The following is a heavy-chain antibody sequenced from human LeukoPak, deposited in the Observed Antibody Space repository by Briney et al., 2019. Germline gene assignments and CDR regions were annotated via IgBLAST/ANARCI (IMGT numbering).Heavy chain of an antibody. CDR1: GFTFSSYG. CDR2: ISYDGSNK. J-gene: IGHJ6*02. Sequence: GGFLRLSCAASGFTFSSYGMHWVRQAPGKGLEWVAVISYDGSNKYYADSVKGRFTISRDNSKNTLYLQMNSLRAEDTAVYYCAKQLYDFWSGYSFYYYYGMDVWGQGTTVTVSS. V-gene: IGHV3-30*18. CDR3: AKQLYDFWSGYSFYYYYGMDV. D-gene: IGHD3-3*01.